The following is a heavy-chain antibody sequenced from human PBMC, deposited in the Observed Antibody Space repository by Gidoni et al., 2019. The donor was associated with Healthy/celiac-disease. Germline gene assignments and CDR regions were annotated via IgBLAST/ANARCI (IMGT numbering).Heavy chain of an antibody. D-gene: IGHD1-7*01. CDR1: GFTFSCYS. CDR3: ARRTQPSDY. J-gene: IGHJ4*02. CDR2: ISSSSSTI. V-gene: IGHV3-48*02. Sequence: EVQLVESGGGLVQPGGSLRLSFAAPGFTFSCYSRNWVRQAPGKGLEWVSYISSSSSTIYYADSVKGRFTISRDNAKNSLYLQMNSLRDEDTAVYYCARRTQPSDYWGQGTLVTVSS.